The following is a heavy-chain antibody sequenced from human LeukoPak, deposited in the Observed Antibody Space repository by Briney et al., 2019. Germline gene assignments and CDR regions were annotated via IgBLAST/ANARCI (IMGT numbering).Heavy chain of an antibody. Sequence: SETLSLTCAVYGGSFSSYYWSWIRQPPGKGLEWIGYIYYSGSTNYNPSLKSRVTISVDTSKNQFSLKLSSVTAADTAVYYCARAGGPNSSGWYRNYYYYGMDVWGQGTTVTVSS. J-gene: IGHJ6*02. D-gene: IGHD6-19*01. V-gene: IGHV4-59*01. CDR3: ARAGGPNSSGWYRNYYYYGMDV. CDR2: IYYSGST. CDR1: GGSFSSYY.